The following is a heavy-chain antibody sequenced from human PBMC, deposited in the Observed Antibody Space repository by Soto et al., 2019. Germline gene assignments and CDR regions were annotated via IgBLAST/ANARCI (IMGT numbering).Heavy chain of an antibody. CDR3: ARDEVGGNDFWSGYYARYFDY. D-gene: IGHD3-3*01. CDR2: IKQDGSEK. Sequence: GGSLRLSCAASGFPFSSYWMSWVRQAPGKGLEWVANIKQDGSEKYYVDSVKGRFTISGDNAKNSLYLQMNSLRAEDTAVYYCARDEVGGNDFWSGYYARYFDYWGQGTLVTVSS. V-gene: IGHV3-7*01. CDR1: GFPFSSYW. J-gene: IGHJ4*02.